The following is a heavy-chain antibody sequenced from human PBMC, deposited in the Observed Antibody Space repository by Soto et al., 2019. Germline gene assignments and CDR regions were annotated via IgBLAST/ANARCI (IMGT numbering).Heavy chain of an antibody. CDR1: GGSISSYY. V-gene: IGHV4-59*01. CDR3: ARGASVVATPHYFDY. J-gene: IGHJ4*02. Sequence: SETLFLTCTVSGGSISSYYWSWIRQPPGKGLEWIGYIYYSGSTNYNPSLKSRVTISVDTSKKQFSLKLGSVTAADTAVYYCARGASVVATPHYFDYWGQGTLVTVSS. D-gene: IGHD2-15*01. CDR2: IYYSGST.